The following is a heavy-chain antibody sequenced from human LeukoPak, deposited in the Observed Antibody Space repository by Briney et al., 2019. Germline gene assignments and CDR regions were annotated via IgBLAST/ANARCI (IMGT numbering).Heavy chain of an antibody. CDR2: ISSSSSYI. CDR3: ARVGYCSSTSCHDFDY. D-gene: IGHD2-2*01. V-gene: IGHV3-21*01. CDR1: GFTFSSYS. Sequence: PGGSLRLSCAASGFTFSSYSMNWVRQAPGKGLEWVSSISSSSSYIYYADSVNGRFTVSRDNAKNSLYLQMNSLRAEDTAVYYCARVGYCSSTSCHDFDYWGQGTLVTVSS. J-gene: IGHJ4*02.